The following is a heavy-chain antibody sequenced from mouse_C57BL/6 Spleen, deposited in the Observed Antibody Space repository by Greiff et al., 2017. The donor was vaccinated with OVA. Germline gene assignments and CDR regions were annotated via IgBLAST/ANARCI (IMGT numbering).Heavy chain of an antibody. CDR1: GYAFSSYW. V-gene: IGHV1-80*01. Sequence: VKLVESGAELVKPGASVKISCKASGYAFSSYWMNWVKQRPGKGLEWIGQIYPGDGDTNYNGKFKGKATLTADKSSSTAYMQLSSLTSEDSAVYFCARYYDYDGGAMDYWGQGTSVTVSS. J-gene: IGHJ4*01. D-gene: IGHD2-4*01. CDR2: IYPGDGDT. CDR3: ARYYDYDGGAMDY.